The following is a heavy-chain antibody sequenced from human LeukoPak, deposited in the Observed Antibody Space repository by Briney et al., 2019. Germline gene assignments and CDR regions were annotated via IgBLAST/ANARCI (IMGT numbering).Heavy chain of an antibody. D-gene: IGHD4-23*01. CDR1: GYTFTSYD. CDR2: MNPNSGNT. J-gene: IGHJ6*02. CDR3: ARGPVVTTRYYYYGMDV. V-gene: IGHV1-8*01. Sequence: ASVKVSCKASGYTFTSYDINWVRQATGQGLEWMGWMNPNSGNTGYAQKFRGRVTMTRNTSISTAYMELSSLRSEDTAVYYCARGPVVTTRYYYYGMDVWGQGTTVTVSS.